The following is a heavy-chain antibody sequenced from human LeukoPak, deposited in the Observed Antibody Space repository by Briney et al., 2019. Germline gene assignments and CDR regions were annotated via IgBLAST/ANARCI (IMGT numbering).Heavy chain of an antibody. J-gene: IGHJ5*02. Sequence: GGSLRLSCATSGFNFSPYWMHWGRQAPGKGLVWVSRIKGDGSSTTYADSVKGRFTISRDNAKNTLYLQMNSLRDEDTAVYYCARSDRFDPWGQGTLVTVSS. CDR3: ARSDRFDP. V-gene: IGHV3-74*01. CDR1: GFNFSPYW. D-gene: IGHD2-21*02. CDR2: IKGDGSST.